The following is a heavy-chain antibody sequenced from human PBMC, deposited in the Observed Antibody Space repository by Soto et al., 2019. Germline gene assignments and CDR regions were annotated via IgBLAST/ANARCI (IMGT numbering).Heavy chain of an antibody. CDR2: IYFNGNT. D-gene: IGHD3-16*01. CDR1: ADSFSKYY. J-gene: IGHJ4*01. Sequence: SETLSLTCTVSADSFSKYYWTWIRQPPGGGLGWIGYIYFNGNTNYNPSLKGRVTISRDTSKKQFSLNLSSVTAADTAVYYCASLTCGGVVLADWGHGTLVTVSS. CDR3: ASLTCGGVVLAD. V-gene: IGHV4-59*01.